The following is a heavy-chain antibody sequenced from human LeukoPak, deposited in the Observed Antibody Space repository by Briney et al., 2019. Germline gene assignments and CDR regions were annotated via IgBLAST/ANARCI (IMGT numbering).Heavy chain of an antibody. CDR1: GFTFSSYA. CDR2: ISYDGSNK. Sequence: GRSLRLSCAASGFTFSSYAMHWVRQAPGKGLEWVAVISYDGSNKYYADSVKGRFTISRDNSKNTLYLQMNSLRAEDTAVYYCAKDNGIVAPSIPLDYRGQGTLVTVSS. CDR3: AKDNGIVAPSIPLDY. D-gene: IGHD5-12*01. V-gene: IGHV3-30*04. J-gene: IGHJ4*02.